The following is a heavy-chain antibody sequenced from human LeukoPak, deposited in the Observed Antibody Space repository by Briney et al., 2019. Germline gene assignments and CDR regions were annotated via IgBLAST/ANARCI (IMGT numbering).Heavy chain of an antibody. J-gene: IGHJ4*02. CDR1: GYTFTGYD. CDR3: ARDPVFLEWLFLFDY. CDR2: INPNSGGT. V-gene: IGHV1-2*06. Sequence: GASVKVSCKASGYTFTGYDMHWVRQAPGQGLEWMGRINPNSGGTNYAQKFQGRVTMTRDTSISTAYMELSRLRSDDTAVYYCARDPVFLEWLFLFDYWGQGTLVTVSS. D-gene: IGHD3-3*01.